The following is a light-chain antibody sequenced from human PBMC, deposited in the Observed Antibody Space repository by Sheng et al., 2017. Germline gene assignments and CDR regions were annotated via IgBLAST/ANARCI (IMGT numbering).Light chain of an antibody. CDR1: PGIGSH. Sequence: DIQMTQSPSSLSASVGDRVTITCRASPGIGSHLNWYQQRSGRAPKLLIYDASTLHSGVPSRFSGSGSGTDFSLTISSLHPEDFATYYCQQSYSIPPTFGQGP. CDR2: DAS. CDR3: QQSYSIPPT. J-gene: IGKJ1*01. V-gene: IGKV1-39*01.